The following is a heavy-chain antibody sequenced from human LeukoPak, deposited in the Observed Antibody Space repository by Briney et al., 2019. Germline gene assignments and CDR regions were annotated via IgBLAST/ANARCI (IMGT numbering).Heavy chain of an antibody. D-gene: IGHD6-13*01. CDR1: GYTFTGYY. CDR3: ARDLIQQLAHLSPNWFDP. V-gene: IGHV1-2*02. Sequence: ASVKVSCKASGYTFTGYYMHWVRQAPGQGLEWMGWINANSGDTNYAQKFQGRVTMTRDTSISTAYMELSRLRSDDTAVYYCARDLIQQLAHLSPNWFDPWGQGTLVTVSS. CDR2: INANSGDT. J-gene: IGHJ5*02.